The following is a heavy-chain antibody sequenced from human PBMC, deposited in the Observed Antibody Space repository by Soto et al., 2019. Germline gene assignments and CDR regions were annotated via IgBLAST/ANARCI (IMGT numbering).Heavy chain of an antibody. CDR3: AKDGYNWNPGYYYYMDV. CDR2: ISGSGGST. CDR1: GFTFSSYA. V-gene: IGHV3-23*01. D-gene: IGHD1-20*01. Sequence: GGSLRLSCAASGFTFSSYAMSWVRQAPGKGLEWVSAISGSGGSTYYADSVKGRFTISRDNSKNTLYLQMNSLRAEDTAVYYCAKDGYNWNPGYYYYMDVWGKGTTVTVSS. J-gene: IGHJ6*03.